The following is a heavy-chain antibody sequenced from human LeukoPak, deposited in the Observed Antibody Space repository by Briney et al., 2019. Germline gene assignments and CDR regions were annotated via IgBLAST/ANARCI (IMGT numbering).Heavy chain of an antibody. Sequence: SETLSLTCAVYGGSLSGNYWSWIRQPPGKGLEWIGEINDSGSTNYNPSLKSRVTISLDTSKSQFSLNLTSATAADTAVYYCAGDNDYWNYFYMDVWGKGTAVSVSS. V-gene: IGHV4-34*01. J-gene: IGHJ6*03. CDR2: INDSGST. CDR1: GGSLSGNY. CDR3: AGDNDYWNYFYMDV. D-gene: IGHD4-11*01.